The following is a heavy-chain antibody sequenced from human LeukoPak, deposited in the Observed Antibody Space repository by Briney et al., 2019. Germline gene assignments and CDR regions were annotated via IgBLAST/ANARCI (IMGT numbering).Heavy chain of an antibody. CDR1: GGSFSSYY. CDR2: IYTSGST. J-gene: IGHJ2*01. D-gene: IGHD7-27*01. V-gene: IGHV4-4*07. Sequence: SETLSLTCTVSGGSFSSYYWSWIRQPAGKGLEWIGRIYTSGSTYYNPSLKSRVTISVDTSKNQFSLKLSSVTAADTAVYYCASLLTENWYFDLWGRGTLVTVSS. CDR3: ASLLTENWYFDL.